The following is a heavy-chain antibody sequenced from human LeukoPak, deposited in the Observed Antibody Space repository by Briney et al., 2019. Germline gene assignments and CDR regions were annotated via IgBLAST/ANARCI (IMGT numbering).Heavy chain of an antibody. V-gene: IGHV1-8*03. CDR1: GYTFTSYD. Sequence: ASVKVSCKASGYTFTSYDINWVRQATGQGLEWMGWMNPNSGNTGYAQKFQGRVTITRNTSISTAYMELSSLRSEDTAVYYCARVTSDNTVEIGYWGQGTLVTVSS. CDR3: ARVTSDNTVEIGY. J-gene: IGHJ4*02. CDR2: MNPNSGNT. D-gene: IGHD4-23*01.